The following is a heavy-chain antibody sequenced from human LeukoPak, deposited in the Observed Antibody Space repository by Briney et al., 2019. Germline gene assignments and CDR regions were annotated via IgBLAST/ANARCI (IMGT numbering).Heavy chain of an antibody. CDR2: IYWNEDK. CDR3: AFDPDYGRAYFDS. D-gene: IGHD4-17*01. CDR1: GFSLSTGGVG. J-gene: IGHJ4*02. Sequence: SGPTLVHPTEPLTLTCTFSGFSLSTGGVGGGWIRQPPVKALEWLVLIYWNEDKSYSPSLKSRLTITKATSKKQVVLKMTNMDPVDTGTYYCAFDPDYGRAYFDSWGQGALVTVSS. V-gene: IGHV2-5*04.